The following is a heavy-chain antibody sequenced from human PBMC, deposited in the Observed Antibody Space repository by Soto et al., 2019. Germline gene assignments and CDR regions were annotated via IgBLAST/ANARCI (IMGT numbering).Heavy chain of an antibody. D-gene: IGHD6-13*01. CDR2: IYYSGST. CDR1: GGSISSSSYY. J-gene: IGHJ4*02. Sequence: SETLSLTXTVSGGSISSSSYYWGWIRQPPGKGLEWIGSIYYSGSTYYNPSLKSRVTISVDTSKNQFSLKLSSVTAADTAVYYCARLIGSSSWYGPFDYWGQGTLVTVSS. CDR3: ARLIGSSSWYGPFDY. V-gene: IGHV4-39*01.